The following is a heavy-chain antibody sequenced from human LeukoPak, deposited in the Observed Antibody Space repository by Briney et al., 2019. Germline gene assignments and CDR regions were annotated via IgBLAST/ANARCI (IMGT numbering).Heavy chain of an antibody. V-gene: IGHV4-39*01. CDR3: ARQLDTSGDYAGLIDS. J-gene: IGHJ4*02. D-gene: IGHD3-9*01. CDR2: IYYTGNA. CDR1: GGSISGSSYY. Sequence: SSRTLSLTCSVSGGSISGSSYYWAWIRQPPGRGLEWIASIYYTGNAFYNWSLKSRTTISVDTSTNQFSLEVDSVTATDTAVYYCARQLDTSGDYAGLIDSWGQGALVTVSS.